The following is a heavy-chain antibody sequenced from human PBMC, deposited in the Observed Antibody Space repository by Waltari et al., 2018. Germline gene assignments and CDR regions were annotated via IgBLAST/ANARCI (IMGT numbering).Heavy chain of an antibody. J-gene: IGHJ4*02. D-gene: IGHD2-21*01. CDR2: IYSGGAT. Sequence: QLELQESGPGLVKPSETLSLTCIVSGASISISSRDYWGWIRQPPGKGLEWIGSIYSGGATHYNPSLTSRVTLSVDTSKNQFSLRLRSVTAADTAVYYCASYIVGTMVDYWSPGTLVTVSS. V-gene: IGHV4-39*01. CDR1: GASISISSRDY. CDR3: ASYIVGTMVDY.